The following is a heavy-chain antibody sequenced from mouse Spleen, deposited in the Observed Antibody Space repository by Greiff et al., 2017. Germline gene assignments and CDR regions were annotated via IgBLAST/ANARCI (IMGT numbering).Heavy chain of an antibody. CDR1: GYTFTSYW. CDR3: AREGAITTVVADWYFDV. J-gene: IGHJ1*03. CDR2: IDPSDSYT. Sequence: QVQLQQPGAELVRPGTSVKLSCKASGYTFTSYWMHWVKQRPGQGLEWIGVIDPSDSYTNYNQKFKGKATLTVDTSSSTAYMQLSSLTSEDSAVYYCAREGAITTVVADWYFDVWGTGTTVTVSS. D-gene: IGHD1-1*01. V-gene: IGHV1-59*01.